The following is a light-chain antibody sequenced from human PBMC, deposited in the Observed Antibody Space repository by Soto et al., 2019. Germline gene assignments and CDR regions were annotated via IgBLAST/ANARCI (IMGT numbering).Light chain of an antibody. CDR3: HQYHSYS. V-gene: IGKV1-5*01. J-gene: IGKJ1*01. CDR1: QSISTW. CDR2: HAS. Sequence: ELTQSPSALPAYVGDRVTVTWRASQSISTWFAWYQQKPGTAPKLLIYHASTLESGVPSRFSGSGSGTEFTLTISSLQPDDFARSYCHQYHSYSFAQGSKVDI.